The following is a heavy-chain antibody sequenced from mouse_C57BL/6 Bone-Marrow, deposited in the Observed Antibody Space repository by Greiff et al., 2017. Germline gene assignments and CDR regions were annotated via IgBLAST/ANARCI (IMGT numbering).Heavy chain of an antibody. Sequence: DVMLVESGGGLVKPGGSLKLSCAASGFTFSDYGMHWVRQAPEKGLEWVAYISSGSSTIYYADTVKGRFTISRDKAKNTLFLQMTSLRSEDTAMYYCARPSSSHWYVDVWGTGTTVTVSS. CDR2: ISSGSSTI. D-gene: IGHD1-1*01. V-gene: IGHV5-17*01. CDR3: ARPSSSHWYVDV. J-gene: IGHJ1*03. CDR1: GFTFSDYG.